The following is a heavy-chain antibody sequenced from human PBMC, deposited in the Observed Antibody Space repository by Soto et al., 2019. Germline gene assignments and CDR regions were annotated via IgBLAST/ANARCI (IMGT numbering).Heavy chain of an antibody. J-gene: IGHJ4*02. CDR2: IYYSGST. D-gene: IGHD3-3*01. V-gene: IGHV4-59*08. CDR3: ARGSFWSGYYDLDY. CDR1: GGSISSYY. Sequence: PSETLSLTCTVSGGSISSYYWSWIRQPPGKGLEWIGYIYYSGSTNYNPSLKSRVTISVDTSKNQFSLKLSSVTAADTAVYYCARGSFWSGYYDLDYWGQGTLVTVSS.